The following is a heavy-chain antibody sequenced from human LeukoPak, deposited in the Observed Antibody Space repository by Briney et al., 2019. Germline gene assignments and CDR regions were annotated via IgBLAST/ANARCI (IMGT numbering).Heavy chain of an antibody. CDR1: GGSFSGYY. CDR2: INHSGST. D-gene: IGHD6-13*01. Sequence: SETLSLTCAVCGGSFSGYYWRWIRQPPWKGLEWIGGINHSGSTSYNPSLKSRVTISVDTSKNQFSLKLSSVTAADTAVYYCARGWWDSSSWLPFDYWGQGTLVTVSS. CDR3: ARGWWDSSSWLPFDY. V-gene: IGHV4-34*01. J-gene: IGHJ4*02.